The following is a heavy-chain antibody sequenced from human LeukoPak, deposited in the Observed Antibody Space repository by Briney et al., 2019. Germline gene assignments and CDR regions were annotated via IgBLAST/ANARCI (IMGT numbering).Heavy chain of an antibody. CDR2: FYSGDTT. V-gene: IGHV3-66*01. CDR1: GFTVSSTY. D-gene: IGHD3-9*01. Sequence: GGSLRLSCAASGFTVSSTYMSWVRQAPGKGLEWVSVFYSGDTTYYANSVKGRFTISRDSSRNMLYLQMNSLRAEDTAVYYCARRLLTGYYEFWGQGTLVTVSS. J-gene: IGHJ4*02. CDR3: ARRLLTGYYEF.